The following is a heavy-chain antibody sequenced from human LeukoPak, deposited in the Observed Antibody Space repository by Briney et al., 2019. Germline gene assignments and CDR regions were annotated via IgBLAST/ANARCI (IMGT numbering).Heavy chain of an antibody. Sequence: GGSLRLSCAASGFTFSSYWMHWVRQAPGKGLVWVSRIDSDGSITSYADSVKGRFTISRDNAKNTLYLQMNSLRAEDTAVYYCVGSGTYYKLRDYWGQGTLVTVSS. CDR3: VGSGTYYKLRDY. CDR2: IDSDGSIT. J-gene: IGHJ4*02. D-gene: IGHD3-10*01. CDR1: GFTFSSYW. V-gene: IGHV3-74*01.